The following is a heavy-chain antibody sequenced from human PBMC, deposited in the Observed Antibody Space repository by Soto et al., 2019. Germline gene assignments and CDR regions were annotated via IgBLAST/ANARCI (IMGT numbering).Heavy chain of an antibody. CDR1: GGTFSSYT. CDR3: ASAAGGGGSFDY. J-gene: IGHJ4*02. D-gene: IGHD5-12*01. Sequence: QVQLVQSGAEVKKPGSSVKVSCKASGGTFSSYTISWVRQAPGQGLEWMGRIIPILGIANYAQKFQGRVTITAINSASSCYMELSSLGSEDTAVYYFASAAGGGGSFDYWGQGTLVTVSS. V-gene: IGHV1-69*02. CDR2: IIPILGIA.